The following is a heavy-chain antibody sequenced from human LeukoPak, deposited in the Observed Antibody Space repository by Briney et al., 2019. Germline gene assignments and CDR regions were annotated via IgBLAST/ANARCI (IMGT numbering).Heavy chain of an antibody. Sequence: SVKVSCKASGGTFSSYAISWVRQAPGQGLEWMGGIIPIFGTANYAQKFQGRVTMTRNTSISTAYMELSSLRSEDTAVYYCARGFVSFFDYWGQGTLVTVSS. D-gene: IGHD2-15*01. CDR3: ARGFVSFFDY. J-gene: IGHJ4*02. CDR1: GGTFSSYA. V-gene: IGHV1-69*05. CDR2: IIPIFGTA.